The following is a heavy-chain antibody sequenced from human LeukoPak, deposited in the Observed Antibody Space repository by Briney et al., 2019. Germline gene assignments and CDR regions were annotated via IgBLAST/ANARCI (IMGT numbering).Heavy chain of an antibody. CDR2: IIPIFGTA. V-gene: IGHV1-69*06. D-gene: IGHD5-24*01. Sequence: GASVKVSCKASVGTFSSYAISWVRQAPGQGLEWMGGIIPIFGTANYAQKFQGRVTITADKSTSTAYMELSSLRSEDTAVYYCASADPREYYFDYWGQGTLVTVSS. CDR3: ASADPREYYFDY. J-gene: IGHJ4*02. CDR1: VGTFSSYA.